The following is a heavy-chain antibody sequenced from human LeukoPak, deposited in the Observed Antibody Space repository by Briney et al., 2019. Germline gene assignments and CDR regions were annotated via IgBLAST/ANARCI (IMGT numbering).Heavy chain of an antibody. CDR2: IYHSGST. CDR1: VYSISSGCY. J-gene: IGHJ3*02. D-gene: IGHD1-14*01. V-gene: IGHV4-38-2*02. CDR3: ARETVIPSDAFDI. Sequence: SETQSLTCAVSVYSISSGCYLGWLRQPPGKGLEWIGSIYHSGSTYYNPSLKSRVTISVDTSKNQFSLKLSSVTAADTDVYYCARETVIPSDAFDIWGQGTMVTVSS.